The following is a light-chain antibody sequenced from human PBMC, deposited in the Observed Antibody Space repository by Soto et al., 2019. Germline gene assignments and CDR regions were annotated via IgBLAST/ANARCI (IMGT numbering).Light chain of an antibody. CDR1: QNIRSS. J-gene: IGKJ1*01. Sequence: EVVMTQSPASLSASPWERVTLSCRASQNIRSSLAWYQQRPGQAPRLLIYDASTRATGIPPRFSGGGSGTEFTVTISSLQPDDFATYYCQQYNSYWTFGQGTKVDIK. CDR3: QQYNSYWT. V-gene: IGKV3-15*01. CDR2: DAS.